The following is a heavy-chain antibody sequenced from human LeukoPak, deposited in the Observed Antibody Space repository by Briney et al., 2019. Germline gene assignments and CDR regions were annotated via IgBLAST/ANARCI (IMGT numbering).Heavy chain of an antibody. CDR1: GFTFNIYA. Sequence: PGRSLRLSCAASGFTFNIYAMHWVRQAPGKGLEWVAVISYDGSKTYYADSVKGRFTISRDNSKNTLYLQMNSRRAEDTALYYCARTMYITGSSDFDYWGQGTLVTVSS. CDR2: ISYDGSKT. J-gene: IGHJ4*02. V-gene: IGHV3-30-3*01. CDR3: ARTMYITGSSDFDY. D-gene: IGHD1-26*01.